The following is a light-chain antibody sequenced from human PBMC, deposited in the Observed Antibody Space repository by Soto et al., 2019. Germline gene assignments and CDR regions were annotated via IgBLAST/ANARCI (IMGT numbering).Light chain of an antibody. J-gene: IGKJ1*01. CDR3: LQDRSHFWT. CDR1: QGIRNY. Sequence: IQMTQSPASLSASVGDRVTITCRASQGIRNYLGWYQQKPGKAPQLLIYGASSLQRGVSSRFSGSGFGTDFTLTISSLQPEDSATYYCLQDRSHFWTFRQGTKVDIK. V-gene: IGKV1-6*01. CDR2: GAS.